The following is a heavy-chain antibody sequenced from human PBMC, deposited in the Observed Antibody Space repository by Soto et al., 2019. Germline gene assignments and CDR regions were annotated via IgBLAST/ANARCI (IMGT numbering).Heavy chain of an antibody. CDR3: ANALGYYGPAPFDY. D-gene: IGHD3-10*01. J-gene: IGHJ4*02. CDR1: GFTFSSYA. V-gene: IGHV3-23*01. Sequence: LRLSCAASGFTFSSYAMSWVRQAPGKGLEWVSAISGSGGSTYYADSVKGRFTISRDNSKNTLYLQMNSLRAEDTAVYYCANALGYYGPAPFDYWGQGTLVTVSS. CDR2: ISGSGGST.